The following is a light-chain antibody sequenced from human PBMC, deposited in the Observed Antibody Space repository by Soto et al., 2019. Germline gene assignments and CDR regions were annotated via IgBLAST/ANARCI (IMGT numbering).Light chain of an antibody. CDR3: HQSYSVPHT. CDR2: AAS. J-gene: IGKJ2*01. V-gene: IGKV1-39*01. CDR1: ENIFSY. Sequence: DIPMTPSPSSLSASVGNRVTITCRASENIFSYLSWYQHKPVKAPYLLIYAASSLQSGVTSRFSGSGSGTDLAPTISSLQPEDFAAIYCHQSYSVPHTFGQGTRRQI.